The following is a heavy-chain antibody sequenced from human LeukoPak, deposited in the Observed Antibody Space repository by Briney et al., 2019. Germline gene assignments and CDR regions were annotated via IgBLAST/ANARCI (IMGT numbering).Heavy chain of an antibody. CDR3: ARSDARGKGWLQLLFSDY. D-gene: IGHD5-24*01. Sequence: GGSLRLSCAASGFTFSSYGMHWVRQAPGKGLEWVAVIWYDGSNKYYADSVKGRFTISRDNSKNTLYLQMNSLRAEDTAVYYCARSDARGKGWLQLLFSDYWGQGTLVTVSS. V-gene: IGHV3-33*01. CDR2: IWYDGSNK. CDR1: GFTFSSYG. J-gene: IGHJ4*02.